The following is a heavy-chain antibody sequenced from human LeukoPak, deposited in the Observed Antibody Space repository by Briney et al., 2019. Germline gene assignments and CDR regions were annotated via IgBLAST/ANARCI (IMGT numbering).Heavy chain of an antibody. CDR3: ARDLGPYYDSSGYFFPHY. CDR2: INPSGGST. J-gene: IGHJ4*02. CDR1: GGTFTIYY. Sequence: ASVKVSCKASGGTFTIYYMHWVRQAPGQGLEWMGIINPSGGSTSYAQKFQGRVTMTRDTSTSTVYMELSSLRSEDTAMYYCARDLGPYYDSSGYFFPHYWGQGTLVTVSS. D-gene: IGHD3-22*01. V-gene: IGHV1-46*01.